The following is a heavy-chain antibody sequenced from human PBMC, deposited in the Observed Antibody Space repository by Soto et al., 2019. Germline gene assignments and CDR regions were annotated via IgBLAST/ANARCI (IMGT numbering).Heavy chain of an antibody. CDR2: INPSGGST. V-gene: IGHV1-46*01. D-gene: IGHD6-6*01. CDR1: GYTFTSYY. Sequence: ASVKVSSKACGYTFTSYYMHWVRQAPGQGLEWMGIINPSGGSTSYAQKFQGRVTMTRDTSTSTDYMDLSSLRSEDTAVYYCARDPSIAPRPHYYYGMDVWGQGTPVTVSS. CDR3: ARDPSIAPRPHYYYGMDV. J-gene: IGHJ6*02.